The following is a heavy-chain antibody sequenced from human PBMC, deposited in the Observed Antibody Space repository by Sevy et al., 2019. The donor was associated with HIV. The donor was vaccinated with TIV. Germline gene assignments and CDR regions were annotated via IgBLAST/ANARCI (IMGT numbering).Heavy chain of an antibody. CDR1: GFTFSDYW. J-gene: IGHJ4*02. CDR2: INRDGSEK. Sequence: GGSLRLSCVASGFTFSDYWMTWVRQAPGKGLEWVASINRDGSEKYDDYGMKGRYSISRHNVKKSLLLQMNSLRVEATAVYYCLRGGGGYWGQETLVTVSS. V-gene: IGHV3-7*01. CDR3: LRGGGGY. D-gene: IGHD2-15*01.